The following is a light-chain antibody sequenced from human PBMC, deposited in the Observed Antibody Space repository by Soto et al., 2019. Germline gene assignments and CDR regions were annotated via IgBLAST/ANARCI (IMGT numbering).Light chain of an antibody. CDR1: QSLLHNNGYNY. V-gene: IGKV2-28*01. Sequence: DIVMTQSPLSLPVTPGEPASISCRSSQSLLHNNGYNYLDWYLQKPGQSPQLLIYLGSNRASGVPGRFSGSVSGTDFTLKISRVEAEDVGVYYCMQALRTQWTFGQGTKVEIK. J-gene: IGKJ1*01. CDR3: MQALRTQWT. CDR2: LGS.